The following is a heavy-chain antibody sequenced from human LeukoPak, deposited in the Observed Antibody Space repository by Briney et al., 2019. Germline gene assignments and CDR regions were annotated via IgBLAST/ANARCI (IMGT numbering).Heavy chain of an antibody. CDR2: IYRSGST. D-gene: IGHD3-3*01. CDR1: GYSISSGYY. J-gene: IGHJ6*03. CDR3: ARAYDFWSGYPYYYMDV. Sequence: PSETLSLTCAVSGYSISSGYYWGWIRQPPGKGLEWIGSIYRSGSTYYNPSLKSRVTISVDTSKNQFSLKLSSVTAADTAVYYCARAYDFWSGYPYYYMDVWGKGTTVTVSS. V-gene: IGHV4-38-2*01.